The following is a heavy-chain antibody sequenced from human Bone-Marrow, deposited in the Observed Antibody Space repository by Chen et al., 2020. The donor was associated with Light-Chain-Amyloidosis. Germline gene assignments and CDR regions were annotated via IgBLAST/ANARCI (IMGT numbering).Heavy chain of an antibody. CDR3: AKDVDRRLGYYYYMDV. CDR2: IRYDGSNK. D-gene: IGHD6-19*01. V-gene: IGHV3-30*02. J-gene: IGHJ6*03. Sequence: QVQLVESGGGVVQPGGSLRLSCAASGFTFSSYGMHWVRQAPGKGLEWVTFIRYDGSNKYYADSVKGRFTISRDNSTNTLYLQMNSLRAEDTAVYYCAKDVDRRLGYYYYMDVWGKGTTVTVSS. CDR1: GFTFSSYG.